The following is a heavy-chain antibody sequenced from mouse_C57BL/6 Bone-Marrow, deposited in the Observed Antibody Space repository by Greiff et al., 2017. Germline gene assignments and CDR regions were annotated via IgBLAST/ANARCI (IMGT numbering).Heavy chain of an antibody. CDR2: ISSGGSYT. CDR1: GFTFSSYG. CDR3: ASYDGSFDY. V-gene: IGHV5-6*01. D-gene: IGHD2-3*01. J-gene: IGHJ2*01. Sequence: EVKLMESGGDLVKPGGSLKLSCAASGFTFSSYGMSWVRQTPDKRLEWVATISSGGSYTYYPDSVKGRFTISRDNAKNTLYLQMSSLKSEDTAMYYCASYDGSFDYWGQGTTLTVSS.